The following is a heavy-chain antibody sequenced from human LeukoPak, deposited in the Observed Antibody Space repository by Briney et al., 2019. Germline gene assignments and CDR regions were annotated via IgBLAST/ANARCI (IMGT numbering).Heavy chain of an antibody. D-gene: IGHD3-16*02. J-gene: IGHJ4*02. CDR3: ASRYDYVWGSYPPGDY. Sequence: GGSLRLSCAASGFTFSSYSMNWVRQAPGKGLEWVSYISSSSSTIYYADSVKGRFTISRDNAKNSLYLQMNSLRAEDTAVYYCASRYDYVWGSYPPGDYWGQGTLVTVSS. CDR2: ISSSSSTI. CDR1: GFTFSSYS. V-gene: IGHV3-48*04.